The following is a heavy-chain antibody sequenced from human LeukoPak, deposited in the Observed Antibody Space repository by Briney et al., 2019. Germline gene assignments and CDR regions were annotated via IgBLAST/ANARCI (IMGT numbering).Heavy chain of an antibody. V-gene: IGHV3-15*01. CDR3: GDYPGYTKDY. D-gene: IGHD3-9*01. Sequence: GGSLRLSCAASGFTFSNAWMNWVRQAPGKGLEWVGRIKRKIDGETTDYAAPVTGRFTISRDDSENTVYLQMNSLKIEDTAVYYCGDYPGYTKDYWGQGTLVTVSS. CDR1: GFTFSNAW. J-gene: IGHJ4*02. CDR2: IKRKIDGETT.